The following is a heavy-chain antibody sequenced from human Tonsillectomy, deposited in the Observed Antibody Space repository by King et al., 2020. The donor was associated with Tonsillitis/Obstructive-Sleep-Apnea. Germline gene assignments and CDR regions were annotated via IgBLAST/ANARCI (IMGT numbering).Heavy chain of an antibody. CDR2: IYYSGST. J-gene: IGHJ6*02. D-gene: IGHD3-9*01. CDR3: ARDLDYDSGMDV. V-gene: IGHV4-59*01. Sequence: QLQESGPGLVKPSETLSLTCTVSGGSISSYYWSWIRQPPGKGLEWLGYIYYSGSTNYNPSLKSRVTISVDTSKNQFSLKLSSVTAADTAVYYCARDLDYDSGMDVWGQGTTVTVSS. CDR1: GGSISSYY.